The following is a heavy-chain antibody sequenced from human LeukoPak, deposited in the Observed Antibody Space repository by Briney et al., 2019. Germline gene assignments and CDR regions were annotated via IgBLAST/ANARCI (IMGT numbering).Heavy chain of an antibody. CDR3: ASEHSGIDY. CDR2: IYYSGST. J-gene: IGHJ4*02. CDR1: GGSISSFY. D-gene: IGHD3-10*01. Sequence: SETLSLTCTVSGGSISSFYWIWIRQPPGKGLEWIGSIYYSGSTYYNPSLKSRVTISVDTSKNQFSLKLSSVTAADTAVYYCASEHSGIDYWGQGTLVTVSS. V-gene: IGHV4-59*04.